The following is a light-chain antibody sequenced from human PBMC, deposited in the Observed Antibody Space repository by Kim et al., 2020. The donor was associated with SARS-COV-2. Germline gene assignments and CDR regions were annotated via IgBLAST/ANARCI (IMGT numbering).Light chain of an antibody. J-gene: IGLJ1*01. CDR2: DVS. Sequence: SPGQSVTISCTGTSSDVGGYNYVSWYQQHPGKAPKLMIYDVSKRPSGVPDRFSGSKSGNTASLTISGLQAEDEADYYCCSYAGSYVLGTGTKGTV. CDR1: SSDVGGYNY. V-gene: IGLV2-11*01. CDR3: CSYAGSYV.